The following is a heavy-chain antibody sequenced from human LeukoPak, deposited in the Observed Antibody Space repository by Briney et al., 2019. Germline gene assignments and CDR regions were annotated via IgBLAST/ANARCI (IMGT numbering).Heavy chain of an antibody. V-gene: IGHV6-1*01. CDR3: ARVGRIAAAGKGWFDP. D-gene: IGHD6-13*01. J-gene: IGHJ5*02. Sequence: SQTLSLTCAISGDSVSSNSAAWNWIRQSPSRGLEWLGRTYYRSKWYNDYAVSVKSRITINPDTSKNQFSLQLNSVTPEDTAVYYCARVGRIAAAGKGWFDPRGQGTLVTVSS. CDR1: GDSVSSNSAA. CDR2: TYYRSKWYN.